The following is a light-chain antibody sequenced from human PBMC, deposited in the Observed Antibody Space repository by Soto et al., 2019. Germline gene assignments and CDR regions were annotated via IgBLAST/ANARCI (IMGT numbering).Light chain of an antibody. CDR2: GAS. Sequence: EIVLTQSPGPLSLSPGERATLSCRSSQSVTSGYLAWYQQKPGQPPRLIIYGASTRASGIPDRFSGSGSGTDCTLTISRLEPEDVSVYYCQQYGSSPRTLGQGTKVDIK. CDR1: QSVTSGY. V-gene: IGKV3-20*01. J-gene: IGKJ1*01. CDR3: QQYGSSPRT.